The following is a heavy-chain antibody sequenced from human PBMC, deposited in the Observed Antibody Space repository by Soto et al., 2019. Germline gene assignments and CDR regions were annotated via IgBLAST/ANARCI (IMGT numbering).Heavy chain of an antibody. Sequence: PGGSLRLSCAASGFIFSDYSINWVRQVPGKGLEWISYVGRDSGSLIYYADSVQGRFTISRDNAKNSVYLQMNSLRADDTAMYYCARDWSFAFDYWGKGILVTVYS. CDR2: VGRDSGSLI. D-gene: IGHD2-8*02. V-gene: IGHV3-48*01. CDR1: GFIFSDYS. J-gene: IGHJ4*02. CDR3: ARDWSFAFDY.